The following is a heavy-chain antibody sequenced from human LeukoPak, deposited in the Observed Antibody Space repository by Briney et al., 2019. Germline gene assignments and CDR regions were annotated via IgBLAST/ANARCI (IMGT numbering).Heavy chain of an antibody. V-gene: IGHV4-59*01. D-gene: IGHD6-19*01. CDR1: GGSISSYY. CDR3: ARSVAVVFDY. Sequence: PSETLSLTCTVSGGSISSYYWSWIRQPPGKGLEWIGYIYYSGSTNYNPSLKSRVTISVDTSKNQFSLKLSSVTAADTAVYCCARSVAVVFDYWGQGTLVTVSS. J-gene: IGHJ4*02. CDR2: IYYSGST.